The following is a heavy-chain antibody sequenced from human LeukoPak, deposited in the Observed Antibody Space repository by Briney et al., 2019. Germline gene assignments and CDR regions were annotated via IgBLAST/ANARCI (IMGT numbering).Heavy chain of an antibody. CDR3: SSTDPVYDSSGYYYAWFDP. Sequence: GGSLRLSCAASGFTFSSYAMSWVRQAPGKGLEWVSAISGSGGSTYYADSVKGRFTISRDNSKNTLYLQMNSLRAEDTAVYYCSSTDPVYDSSGYYYAWFDPWGQGTLVTVSS. CDR1: GFTFSSYA. J-gene: IGHJ5*02. CDR2: ISGSGGST. V-gene: IGHV3-23*01. D-gene: IGHD3-22*01.